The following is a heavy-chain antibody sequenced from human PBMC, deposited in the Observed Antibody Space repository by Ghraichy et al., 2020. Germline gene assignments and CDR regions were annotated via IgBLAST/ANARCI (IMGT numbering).Heavy chain of an antibody. Sequence: GGSLRLSCAASGFTFSNFWMHWVRQAPGKGLVWVSRIKRDGSRTQYADSVKGRFTISRDNAKNMLYLQMDSLRVEATAVYYFGKDVHDVGASPWGRGTLGTVSS. CDR1: GFTFSNFW. V-gene: IGHV3-74*03. CDR3: GKDVHDVGASP. D-gene: IGHD3-3*01. J-gene: IGHJ5*02. CDR2: IKRDGSRT.